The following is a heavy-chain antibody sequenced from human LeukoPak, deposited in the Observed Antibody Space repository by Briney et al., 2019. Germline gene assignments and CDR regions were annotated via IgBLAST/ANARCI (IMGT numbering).Heavy chain of an antibody. Sequence: PGGSLRLSCAASGFTFSSYWMNWVRQAPGKGLVWVSRIASDGSSTTYADSVKGRFSISRDNAKNTLYLQMNSLRVEDTAVYYCAREGPRGNSQFDYWGQGTLVTVSS. CDR3: AREGPRGNSQFDY. CDR2: IASDGSST. J-gene: IGHJ4*02. V-gene: IGHV3-74*01. CDR1: GFTFSSYW. D-gene: IGHD4-23*01.